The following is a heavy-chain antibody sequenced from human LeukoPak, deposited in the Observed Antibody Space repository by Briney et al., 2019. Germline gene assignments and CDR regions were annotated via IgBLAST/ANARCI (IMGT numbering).Heavy chain of an antibody. CDR2: ISISSSVI. D-gene: IGHD3-10*01. Sequence: GGSLRLSCAASGFTFSDYTMNWVRQAPGKRLEWLSSISISSSVIYYADSVNGRFTIARDNANNSLYLQMNNLRAEDTAVYYCAKEEGWGVNVFDYWGQGALVTVSS. J-gene: IGHJ4*02. V-gene: IGHV3-21*04. CDR3: AKEEGWGVNVFDY. CDR1: GFTFSDYT.